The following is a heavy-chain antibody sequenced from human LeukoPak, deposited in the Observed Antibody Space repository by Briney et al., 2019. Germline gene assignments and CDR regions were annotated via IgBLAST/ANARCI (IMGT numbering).Heavy chain of an antibody. Sequence: PGGSPRLSCAASGFTFSNYPMHWVRQAPGKGLEWVAVISYDGSNKYYADSVKGRFTISRDNSKNTLYLQMNSLRAADTALYYCATDWPGHCSGTTCSGRNWFDPWGQGTLVTVSS. CDR3: ATDWPGHCSGTTCSGRNWFDP. D-gene: IGHD2-2*01. J-gene: IGHJ5*02. CDR2: ISYDGSNK. CDR1: GFTFSNYP. V-gene: IGHV3-30*04.